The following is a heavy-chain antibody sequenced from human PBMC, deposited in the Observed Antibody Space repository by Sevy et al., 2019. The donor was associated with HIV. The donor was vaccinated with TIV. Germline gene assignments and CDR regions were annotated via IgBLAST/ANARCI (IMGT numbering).Heavy chain of an antibody. J-gene: IGHJ4*02. CDR3: ARIDYYDSSGYFDY. CDR1: GGSISSYY. D-gene: IGHD3-22*01. V-gene: IGHV4-59*01. CDR2: IYYSGST. Sequence: SETLSLTCTVSGGSISSYYWSWIRQPPGKGLEWFGYIYYSGSTNYNPSLKSRVTISVDTSKNQCSLKLSSVTAADTAVYYCARIDYYDSSGYFDYWGQGTLVTVSS.